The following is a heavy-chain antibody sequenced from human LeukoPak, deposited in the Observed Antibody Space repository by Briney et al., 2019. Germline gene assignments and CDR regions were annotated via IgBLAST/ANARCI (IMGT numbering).Heavy chain of an antibody. CDR2: INPNSGGT. D-gene: IGHD5-12*01. J-gene: IGHJ4*01. Sequence: ASVKVSCKASGYTFTGYYMHWVRQAPGQGLEWMGWINPNSGGTNYAQKFQGRVTMTRDTSISTAYMELRSLRSEDTAVYYCAREDLVVPRVDTTLVFDYWGQGTLVTVSS. CDR3: AREDLVVPRVDTTLVFDY. CDR1: GYTFTGYY. V-gene: IGHV1-2*02.